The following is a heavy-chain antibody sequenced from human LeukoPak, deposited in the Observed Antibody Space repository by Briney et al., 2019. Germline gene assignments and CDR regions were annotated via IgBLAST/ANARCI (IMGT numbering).Heavy chain of an antibody. Sequence: SETLSLTCTVSGISISSYYWSWIRQPPGKGLEWIGYIYYSGSTNYNPSLKSRVTISVDTSKNQFSLKLSSVTAADTAVYYCARVNRIAAAGTFVRNWFDPWGQGTLVTVSS. CDR3: ARVNRIAAAGTFVRNWFDP. CDR1: GISISSYY. CDR2: IYYSGST. D-gene: IGHD6-13*01. V-gene: IGHV4-59*08. J-gene: IGHJ5*02.